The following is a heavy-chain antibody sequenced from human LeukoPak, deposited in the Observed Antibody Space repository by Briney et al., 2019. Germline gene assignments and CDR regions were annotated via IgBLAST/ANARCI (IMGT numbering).Heavy chain of an antibody. CDR3: ARSYCGGDCSFDY. V-gene: IGHV3-23*01. D-gene: IGHD2-21*02. Sequence: GGSLRLSCAASGFTFSSYAMSWVRQAPGKGLEWVSAISGSGGSTYYADSVKGRLTISRDNSKNSLYLQMNSLRAEDTAVYYCARSYCGGDCSFDYWGQGTLVTVSS. J-gene: IGHJ4*02. CDR1: GFTFSSYA. CDR2: ISGSGGST.